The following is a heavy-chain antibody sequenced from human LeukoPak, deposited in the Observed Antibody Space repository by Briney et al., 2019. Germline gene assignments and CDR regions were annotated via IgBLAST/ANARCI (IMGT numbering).Heavy chain of an antibody. J-gene: IGHJ4*02. CDR1: GGSISSYY. CDR2: IYYSGST. V-gene: IGHV4-59*01. Sequence: SETLSLTCTVSGGSISSYYWSWIRQPPGKGLEWIGYIYYSGSTNYNPSLKSRVTISVDTSKNQFSLKLSSVTAAGTAVYYCARSKEGYFDYWGQGTLVTVSS. CDR3: ARSKEGYFDY.